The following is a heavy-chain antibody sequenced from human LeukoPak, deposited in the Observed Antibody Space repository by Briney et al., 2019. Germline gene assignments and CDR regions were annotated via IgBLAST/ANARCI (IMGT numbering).Heavy chain of an antibody. Sequence: ASVKVSCKASGYTFTNYGISWVRQAPGQGLEWMGIINPSGGSTGYAQKFQGRVTMTRDTSTSTVYMELSSLRSEDTAVYYRAGEYDSSGYFDYWGQGTLVTVSS. CDR2: INPSGGST. V-gene: IGHV1-46*01. J-gene: IGHJ4*02. CDR3: AGEYDSSGYFDY. CDR1: GYTFTNYG. D-gene: IGHD3-22*01.